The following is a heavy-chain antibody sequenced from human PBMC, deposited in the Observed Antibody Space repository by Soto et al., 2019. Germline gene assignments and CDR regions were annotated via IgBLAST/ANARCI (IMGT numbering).Heavy chain of an antibody. CDR3: AKDRLGITMVRGVIIPVNYYYYGMDV. D-gene: IGHD3-10*01. CDR1: GFTFSSYG. CDR2: ISYDGSNK. J-gene: IGHJ6*02. Sequence: PGGSLRLSCADSGFTFSSYGMHWVRQAPGKGLEWVAVISYDGSNKYYADSVKGRFTISRDNSKNTLYLQMNSLRAEDTAVYYCAKDRLGITMVRGVIIPVNYYYYGMDVWGQGTTVTVSS. V-gene: IGHV3-30*18.